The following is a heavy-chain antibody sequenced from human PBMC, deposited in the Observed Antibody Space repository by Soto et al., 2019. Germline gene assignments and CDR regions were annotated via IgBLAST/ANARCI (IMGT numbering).Heavy chain of an antibody. CDR1: GYTFTSYD. CDR2: MTPNSGNT. Sequence: ASVKVSCKDSGYTFTSYDINLVRQATGQGLEWMGWMTPNSGNTGYAQKFQGRVTMTRNTSISTAYMELSSLRSEDTAVYYCFIEVVPYNWFDPWGQGTLVTVSS. CDR3: FIEVVPYNWFDP. V-gene: IGHV1-8*01. J-gene: IGHJ5*02. D-gene: IGHD2-2*01.